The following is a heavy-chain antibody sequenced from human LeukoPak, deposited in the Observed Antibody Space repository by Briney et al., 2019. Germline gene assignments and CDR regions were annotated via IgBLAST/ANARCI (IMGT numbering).Heavy chain of an antibody. D-gene: IGHD2-2*01. Sequence: ASVKVSCTASGYTFTSYAMNWVRQAPGQGLEWMGWINTNTGNPTYAQGFTGRFVFSLDTSVSTAYLQISSLKAEDTAVYYCASPGALGYCSSTSCYYYYYGMDVWGQGTTVTVSS. J-gene: IGHJ6*02. CDR2: INTNTGNP. V-gene: IGHV7-4-1*02. CDR1: GYTFTSYA. CDR3: ASPGALGYCSSTSCYYYYYGMDV.